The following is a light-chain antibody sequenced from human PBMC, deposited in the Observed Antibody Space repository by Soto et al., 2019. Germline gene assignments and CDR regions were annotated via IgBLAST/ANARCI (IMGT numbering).Light chain of an antibody. V-gene: IGLV2-23*02. Sequence: QSVLTQPASVSGCPGQSITSSCTGANSDVGSYYLVSWYQQHPGKAPKLMIYEVSKRPSGVSNRFSGSKSGNTASLTISGLQAEDEADYYCCSYAGSTTSLYVFGTGTKVPVL. CDR2: EVS. CDR1: NSDVGSYYL. J-gene: IGLJ1*01. CDR3: CSYAGSTTSLYV.